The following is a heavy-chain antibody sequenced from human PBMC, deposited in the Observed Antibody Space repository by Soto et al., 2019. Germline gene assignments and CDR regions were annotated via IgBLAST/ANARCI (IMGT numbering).Heavy chain of an antibody. CDR2: IYYSGST. CDR3: ARASAAPIAAAGHNWFDP. Sequence: SETLSLTCTVSGGSISSYYWSWIRQPPGKGLEWIGYIYYSGSTNYNPSLKSRLTISVDTSKHQFSLKLSSVTAADTAVYYCARASAAPIAAAGHNWFDPWGQGTLVTVSS. J-gene: IGHJ5*02. D-gene: IGHD6-13*01. V-gene: IGHV4-59*01. CDR1: GGSISSYY.